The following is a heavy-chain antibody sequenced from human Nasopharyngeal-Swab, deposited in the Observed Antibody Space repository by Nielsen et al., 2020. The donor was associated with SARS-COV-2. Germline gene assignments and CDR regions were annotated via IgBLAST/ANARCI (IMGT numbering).Heavy chain of an antibody. CDR2: MKPSGIT. J-gene: IGHJ4*02. D-gene: IGHD6-25*01. V-gene: IGHV4-34*01. CDR3: AGHPADFDY. Sequence: SQTLSLTCAVYGESLSDYHWSWIRHPPGKGLEWIGEMKPSGITNYNPSLKSRVAISIDTSKNQFFLNLRSVTAADTAVYYCAGHPADFDYWGQGTLVTVSS. CDR1: GESLSDYH.